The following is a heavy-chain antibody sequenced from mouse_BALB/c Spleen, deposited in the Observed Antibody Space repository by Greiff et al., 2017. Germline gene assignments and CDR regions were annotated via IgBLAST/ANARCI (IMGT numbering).Heavy chain of an antibody. CDR2: ISYSGST. D-gene: IGHD1-1*01. J-gene: IGHJ3*01. Sequence: EVKLLESGPSLVKPSQTLSFTCSVSGDSITSGYWNWIRKFPGNKLEYMGYISYSGSTYYNPSLKSRISITRDTSKNQYYLQLNSVTTEDTATYYCARWNYGWFAYWGQGTLVTVSA. CDR3: ARWNYGWFAY. V-gene: IGHV3-8*02. CDR1: GDSITSGY.